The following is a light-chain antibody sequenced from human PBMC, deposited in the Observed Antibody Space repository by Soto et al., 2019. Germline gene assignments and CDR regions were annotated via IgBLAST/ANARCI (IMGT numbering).Light chain of an antibody. CDR3: SSYTSRSTLEV. Sequence: QSALTQPASVSGSPGQSITISCTGTSSDVGGYNYVSWYQQHPGKAPKLMIYEVSNRPSGLSNRFSGSKSGNTASLTISGLQAEDEADYYCSSYTSRSTLEVFGGGTKLTVL. CDR1: SSDVGGYNY. V-gene: IGLV2-14*01. J-gene: IGLJ3*02. CDR2: EVS.